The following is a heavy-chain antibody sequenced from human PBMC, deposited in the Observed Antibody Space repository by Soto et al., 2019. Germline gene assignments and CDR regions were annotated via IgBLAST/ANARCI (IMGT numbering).Heavy chain of an antibody. CDR3: ARFGSGYSSGWYQRMNYFDY. Sequence: PSETLSLTCTVSGGSISSGDYYWSWIRQPPGKGLEWIGYIYYSGSTYYNPSLKSRVTISVDTSKNQFSLKLSSVTAADTAVYYCARFGSGYSSGWYQRMNYFDYWGQGTLVTVSS. J-gene: IGHJ4*02. CDR1: GGSISSGDYY. CDR2: IYYSGST. V-gene: IGHV4-30-4*01. D-gene: IGHD6-19*01.